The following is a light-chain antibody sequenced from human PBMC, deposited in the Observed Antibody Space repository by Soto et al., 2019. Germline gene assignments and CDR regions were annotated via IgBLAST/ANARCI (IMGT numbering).Light chain of an antibody. CDR3: LLYYGGGQLV. Sequence: QAVVTQEPSMTGSPGGTVTLTFASSTVAVTSTYYPNWLQQKPGQPPREMIYSTSSKHSWTPARFSGSLLGGKATLTLSGVQPDYEAEYYCLLYYGGGQLVFGGGTKLPFL. J-gene: IGLJ3*02. CDR2: STS. CDR1: TVAVTSTYY. V-gene: IGLV7-43*01.